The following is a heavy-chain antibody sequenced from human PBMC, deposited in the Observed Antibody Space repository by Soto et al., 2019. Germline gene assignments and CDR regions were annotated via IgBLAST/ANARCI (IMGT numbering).Heavy chain of an antibody. Sequence: QLQLQESGPGLVKPSETLSLTCAVSGGSVSSGGNYWGWIRQSPGKGLEWIGSVHDTGTTHYNPSLTSRVTISVDTSKNLFSLNVNSVTDADTAVYYCARGLSSPSAAGVWGQGTLVTVSS. CDR3: ARGLSSPSAAGV. D-gene: IGHD6-6*01. CDR2: VHDTGTT. J-gene: IGHJ4*02. CDR1: GGSVSSGGNY. V-gene: IGHV4-39*02.